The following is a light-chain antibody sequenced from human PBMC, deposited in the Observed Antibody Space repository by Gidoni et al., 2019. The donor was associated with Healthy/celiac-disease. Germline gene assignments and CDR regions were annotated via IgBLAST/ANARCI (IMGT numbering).Light chain of an antibody. CDR1: QDISNY. CDR3: QQYDNRPPKLT. V-gene: IGKV1-33*01. Sequence: QMTQSPSSLSASVGDRVTITCQASQDISNYLNWYQQKPGKAPKLLIYDASNLETGVPSRFSGSGSGTDFTFTISSLQPEDIATYYCQQYDNRPPKLTFGGGTKVEIK. CDR2: DAS. J-gene: IGKJ4*01.